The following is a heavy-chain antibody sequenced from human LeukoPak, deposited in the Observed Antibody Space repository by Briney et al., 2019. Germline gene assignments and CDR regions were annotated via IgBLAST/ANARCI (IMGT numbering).Heavy chain of an antibody. D-gene: IGHD5-12*01. J-gene: IGHJ4*02. V-gene: IGHV3-48*04. CDR3: AKDISGYDSAVDY. Sequence: GGSLRLSCEASGFTFTSYGMHWVRQSPGKGLEWVSFIFSSTLVNYADSVKGRFTISRDNAKNSLYLQMNSLRAEDTALYYCAKDISGYDSAVDYWGQGTLVTVSS. CDR1: GFTFTSYG. CDR2: IFSSTLV.